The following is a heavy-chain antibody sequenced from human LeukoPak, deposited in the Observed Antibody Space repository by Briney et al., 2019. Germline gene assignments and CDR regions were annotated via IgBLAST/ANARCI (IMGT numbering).Heavy chain of an antibody. D-gene: IGHD2-15*01. CDR3: AREGSYPKLGYFDY. CDR2: IYTSGST. J-gene: IGHJ4*02. V-gene: IGHV4-61*02. Sequence: SQTLSLTCTVSGGSISSGSYYWSWIRQPAGKGLEWIGRIYTSGSTNYNPSLKSRVTISVDTSKNQFSLKLSSVTAADTAVYYCAREGSYPKLGYFDYWGQGTLVTVSS. CDR1: GGSISSGSYY.